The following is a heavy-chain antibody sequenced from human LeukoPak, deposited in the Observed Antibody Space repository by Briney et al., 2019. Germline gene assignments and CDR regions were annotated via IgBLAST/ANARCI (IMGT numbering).Heavy chain of an antibody. CDR2: IYYSGST. V-gene: IGHV4-31*11. Sequence: SKTLSLTCAVSGGSISSGAFYWSWIRQLPGKGLEWIGYIYYSGSTYYSPSLKSRVTIPLDTSKNQFSLNLSSVTAADTAVYYCARTFGVVINNWFDPWGQGTLVTVSS. D-gene: IGHD3-3*01. CDR3: ARTFGVVINNWFDP. J-gene: IGHJ5*02. CDR1: GGSISSGAFY.